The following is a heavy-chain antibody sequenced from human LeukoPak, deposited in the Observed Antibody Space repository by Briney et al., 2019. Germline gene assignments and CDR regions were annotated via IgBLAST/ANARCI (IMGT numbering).Heavy chain of an antibody. D-gene: IGHD5-18*01. Sequence: GGSLRLSCTASGFTFSSYAMHWVRQAPGKGLEWVAVISYDGSNKYYADSVKGRFTISRDNSKHTLYLQMNSLRAEDTAVYYCAKGTWIQLWLPGYWGQGTLVTVSS. CDR1: GFTFSSYA. V-gene: IGHV3-30-3*01. CDR3: AKGTWIQLWLPGY. J-gene: IGHJ4*02. CDR2: ISYDGSNK.